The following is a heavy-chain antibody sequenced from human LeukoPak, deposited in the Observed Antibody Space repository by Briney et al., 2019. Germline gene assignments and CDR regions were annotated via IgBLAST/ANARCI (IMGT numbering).Heavy chain of an antibody. Sequence: GASVKVSCKASGYTFTSYYMHWVRQAPGQGLEWMGIINPSGGSTSYAQKFQGRVTITRDTSASTAYMELSSLRSEDTAVYYCARDDVWDDFWSGYSLFDPWGQGTLVTVSS. CDR2: INPSGGST. V-gene: IGHV1-46*01. D-gene: IGHD3-3*01. CDR1: GYTFTSYY. J-gene: IGHJ5*02. CDR3: ARDDVWDDFWSGYSLFDP.